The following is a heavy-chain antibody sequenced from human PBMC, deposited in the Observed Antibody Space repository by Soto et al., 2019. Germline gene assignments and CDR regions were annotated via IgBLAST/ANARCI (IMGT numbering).Heavy chain of an antibody. CDR1: GFTFSRYA. CDR3: AKHSGDYYFDC. CDR2: ISTGGGDT. Sequence: GSLRLSCAASGFTFSRYAVSWVRQAPGKGLEWVSAISTGGGDTFYADSVKGRFTISRDNSKDTLYMQMNSLRAEDAAVYYCAKHSGDYYFDCWGQGTLVTVSS. V-gene: IGHV3-23*01. D-gene: IGHD1-26*01. J-gene: IGHJ4*02.